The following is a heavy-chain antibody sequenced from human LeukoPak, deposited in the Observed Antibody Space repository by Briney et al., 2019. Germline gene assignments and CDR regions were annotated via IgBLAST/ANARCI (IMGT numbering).Heavy chain of an antibody. CDR2: IKQDGSEK. D-gene: IGHD2/OR15-2a*01. V-gene: IGHV3-7*03. CDR1: GFTFSSYW. Sequence: GGSLRLSCAASGFTFSSYWMSWVRQAPGKGLEWVGNIKQDGSEKYYVDSVKGRFTISRDNAKNSLYLQMNSLRAEDTAVYYCARVPIEYAFERMNYYYYYGMDVWGQGTTVTVSS. CDR3: ARVPIEYAFERMNYYYYYGMDV. J-gene: IGHJ6*02.